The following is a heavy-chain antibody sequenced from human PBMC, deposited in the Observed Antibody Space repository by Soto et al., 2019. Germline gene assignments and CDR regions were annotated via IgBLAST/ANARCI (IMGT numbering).Heavy chain of an antibody. CDR3: ARGGSGWYSDY. D-gene: IGHD6-19*01. CDR1: GGSFSDYY. V-gene: IGHV4-34*01. J-gene: IGHJ4*02. CDR2: INHSGST. Sequence: QVQLQQWGAGLLKPSETLSLTCAVYGGSFSDYYWTWIRQPPGKGLEWIGEINHSGSTNYNPSLKSRVTIPVDTSKTQFSLKLNSVPAADTAIYNCARGGSGWYSDYWGQGTLVTVSS.